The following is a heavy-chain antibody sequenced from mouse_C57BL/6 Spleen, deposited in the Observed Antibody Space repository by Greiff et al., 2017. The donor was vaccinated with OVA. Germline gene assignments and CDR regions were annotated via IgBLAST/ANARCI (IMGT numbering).Heavy chain of an antibody. V-gene: IGHV5-17*01. CDR1: GFTFSDYG. J-gene: IGHJ2*01. CDR2: ISSGSSTI. D-gene: IGHD1-1*01. Sequence: EVQRVESGGGLVKPGGSLKLSCAASGFTFSDYGMHWVRQAPEKGLEWVAYISSGSSTIYYADTVKGRFTISRDNAKNTLFLQMTSLRSEDTAMYYCARKVYYGSSSPYYFDYWGQGTTLTVSS. CDR3: ARKVYYGSSSPYYFDY.